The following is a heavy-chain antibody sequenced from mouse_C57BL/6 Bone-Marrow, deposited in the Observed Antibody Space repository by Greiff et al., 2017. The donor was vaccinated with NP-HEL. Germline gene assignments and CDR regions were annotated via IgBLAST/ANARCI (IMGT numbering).Heavy chain of an antibody. J-gene: IGHJ1*03. V-gene: IGHV1-64*01. CDR1: GYTFTSYW. CDR2: IHPNSGST. CDR3: VPHNYGSRRYFDV. D-gene: IGHD1-1*01. Sequence: QVQLQQPGAELVKPGASVKLSCKASGYTFTSYWMHWVKQRPGQGLEWIGMIHPNSGSTNYNEKFKSKATLTVDKSSSTAYMQLSSLTSEDSAVYYCVPHNYGSRRYFDVWGTGTTVTVSS.